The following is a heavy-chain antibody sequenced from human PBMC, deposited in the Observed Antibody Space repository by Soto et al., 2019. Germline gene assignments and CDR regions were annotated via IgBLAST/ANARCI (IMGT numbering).Heavy chain of an antibody. CDR1: GFTVSNTY. J-gene: IGHJ3*02. Sequence: EVQLVESGGGLIQPGGSLRLSCAVSGFTVSNTYMSWVRQAPGKGLEWISVIYRGLATYYADSVKGRFTISRDDSRNTVYLQMNSLTTEDTAMYFCARDRSDSSRADSFDSWGQGTMVTVSS. D-gene: IGHD6-25*01. CDR2: IYRGLAT. CDR3: ARDRSDSSRADSFDS. V-gene: IGHV3-53*01.